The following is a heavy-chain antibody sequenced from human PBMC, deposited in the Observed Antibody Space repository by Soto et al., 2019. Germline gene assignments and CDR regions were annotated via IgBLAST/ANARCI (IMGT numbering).Heavy chain of an antibody. Sequence: GGSLRLSCVASGFTFRSFTMNWVRQAPGKGLEWVSTISSNSAYIYYTDALRGRFTISRDNAKNSLHLQMNSLRAEDTAVYYCTRDASRDSSARGWFDPWGPGTLVTVSS. V-gene: IGHV3-21*01. CDR3: TRDASRDSSARGWFDP. CDR2: ISSNSAYI. CDR1: GFTFRSFT. J-gene: IGHJ5*02. D-gene: IGHD6-13*01.